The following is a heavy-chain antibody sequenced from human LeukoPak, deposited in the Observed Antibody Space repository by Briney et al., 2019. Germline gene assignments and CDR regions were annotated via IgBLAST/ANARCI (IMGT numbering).Heavy chain of an antibody. CDR2: IKGKTAAGAP. Sequence: PGGSLGLSCAASGFTFTSAWMSWVRQAPGKGLEWVGRIKGKTAAGAPDYVASVKGRFTISRDDSKNTLFLQMNSLKTEDTAVYYCITGDYDFWSGFYSPNHYFDYWGQGTLVTVSS. J-gene: IGHJ4*02. CDR3: ITGDYDFWSGFYSPNHYFDY. D-gene: IGHD3-3*01. V-gene: IGHV3-15*01. CDR1: GFTFTSAW.